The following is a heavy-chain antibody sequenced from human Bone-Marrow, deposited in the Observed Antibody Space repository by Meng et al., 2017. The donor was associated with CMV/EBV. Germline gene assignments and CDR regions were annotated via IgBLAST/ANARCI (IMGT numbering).Heavy chain of an antibody. CDR1: GGTFSSYA. CDR3: ATRGYCSSTSCYDYYYYGMDV. D-gene: IGHD2-2*01. Sequence: SVKVSCKASGGTFSSYAISWVRQAPGQGLEWMGGIIPIFGTANYAQKFQGRVTITTDESTSTAYMELSSLRSEDTAVYYCATRGYCSSTSCYDYYYYGMDVRGQGTTVTVSS. J-gene: IGHJ6*02. CDR2: IIPIFGTA. V-gene: IGHV1-69*05.